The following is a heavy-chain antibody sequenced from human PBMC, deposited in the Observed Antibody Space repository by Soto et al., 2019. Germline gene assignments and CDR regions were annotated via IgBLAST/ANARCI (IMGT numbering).Heavy chain of an antibody. CDR2: IKQDGSGK. CDR1: GFAFSDYY. J-gene: IGHJ6*02. V-gene: IGHV3-7*01. Sequence: GGSLRLSCAASGFAFSDYYMSWVRQAPGNGLEWVANIKQDGSGKYYVDSVKGRLTISRDNAKNSLYLQMNSLRAEDTAVYYRARDRANYDFWSGYRPYGMDVWGQGTTVTVSS. D-gene: IGHD3-3*01. CDR3: ARDRANYDFWSGYRPYGMDV.